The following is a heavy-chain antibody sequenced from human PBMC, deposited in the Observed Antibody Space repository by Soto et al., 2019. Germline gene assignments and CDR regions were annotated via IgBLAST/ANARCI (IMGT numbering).Heavy chain of an antibody. V-gene: IGHV3-49*04. Sequence: GGSLRLSCNVSGFSFSEHAMTWVRQAPGKGLEWVGLIRNTPYGGTTDYAASVRGRFTISRDDSESIAYGQMNSLKTEDSGVYYCSRGSFGYYGPWGPGTLVTVSS. CDR1: GFSFSEHA. J-gene: IGHJ5*02. CDR3: SRGSFGYYGP. D-gene: IGHD2-2*03. CDR2: IRNTPYGGTT.